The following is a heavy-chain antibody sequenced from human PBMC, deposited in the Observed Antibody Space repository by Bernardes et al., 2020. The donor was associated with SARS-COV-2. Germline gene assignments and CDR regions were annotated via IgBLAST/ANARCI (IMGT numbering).Heavy chain of an antibody. CDR1: GGSISSYY. CDR3: ASLSGSYYYYYFGMDV. V-gene: IGHV4-59*01. Sequence: SETLYLTCTVSGGSISSYYWSWIRQPPGKGLEWIGYIFHTGTTNYNPSLKSRVTISVDTSKNQLSLKLSSVTAADTAVYYCASLSGSYYYYYFGMDVWGHGTTVTVSS. D-gene: IGHD1-26*01. J-gene: IGHJ6*02. CDR2: IFHTGTT.